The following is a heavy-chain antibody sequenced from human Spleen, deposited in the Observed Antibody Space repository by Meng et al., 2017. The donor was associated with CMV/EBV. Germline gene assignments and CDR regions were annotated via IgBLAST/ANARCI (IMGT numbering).Heavy chain of an antibody. V-gene: IGHV1-18*01. CDR2: ISGYNGNT. Sequence: ATVKVSCKASGYTFTSYSISWMRQAPGQRLEWMGWISGYNGNTNYAQKLQGRVIMTTDTSTSTAYMELRSLRSDDTAVYYCARDLYCSSTSCLNWFDPWGQGTLVTVSS. D-gene: IGHD2-2*01. J-gene: IGHJ5*02. CDR1: GYTFTSYS. CDR3: ARDLYCSSTSCLNWFDP.